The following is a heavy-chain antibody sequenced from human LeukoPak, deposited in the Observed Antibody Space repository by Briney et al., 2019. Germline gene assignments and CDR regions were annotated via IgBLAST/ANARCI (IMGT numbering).Heavy chain of an antibody. J-gene: IGHJ4*02. D-gene: IGHD3-22*01. Sequence: QSGGSLRLFCAASGFTFSSYWMSWVRRAPGKGLEWVANIKQDGSEKYYVDSVKGRFTISRDNAKNSLYLQMNSLRAEDTAVCYCARGSGYYRYWGQGTLVTVSS. CDR3: ARGSGYYRY. V-gene: IGHV3-7*04. CDR2: IKQDGSEK. CDR1: GFTFSSYW.